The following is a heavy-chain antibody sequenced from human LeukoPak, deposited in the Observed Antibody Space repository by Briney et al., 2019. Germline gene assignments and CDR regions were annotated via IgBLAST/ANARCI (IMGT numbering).Heavy chain of an antibody. CDR2: INHSGST. V-gene: IGHV4-34*01. J-gene: IGHJ6*03. D-gene: IGHD7-27*01. CDR3: ARGDWGSPDYYYMDV. CDR1: GGSFSGYY. Sequence: SETLSLTCAVYGGSFSGYYWSWIRQPPGKGLEWIGEINHSGSTNYNPSLKSRVTISVDTSKNQFSLKLSSVTAADTAVYYCARGDWGSPDYYYMDVWGKGTTVTISS.